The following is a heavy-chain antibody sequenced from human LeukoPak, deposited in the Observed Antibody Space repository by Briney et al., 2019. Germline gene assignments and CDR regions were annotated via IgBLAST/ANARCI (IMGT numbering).Heavy chain of an antibody. D-gene: IGHD3-10*01. V-gene: IGHV3-21*01. CDR3: ARDLSRTTMVRGWTESSDV. Sequence: GGSLRLSCAASGFTFSSYSMNWVRQAPGKGLEWVSSISSSSSYIYYADSVKGRFTISRDNAKNSLYLQMNSLRAEDTAVYYCARDLSRTTMVRGWTESSDVWGQGTTVTVSS. CDR1: GFTFSSYS. CDR2: ISSSSSYI. J-gene: IGHJ6*02.